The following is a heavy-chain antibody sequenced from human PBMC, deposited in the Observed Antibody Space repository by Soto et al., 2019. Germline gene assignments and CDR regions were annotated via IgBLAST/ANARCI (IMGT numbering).Heavy chain of an antibody. CDR1: GYTFSSDY. V-gene: IGHV1-46*01. CDR3: ARGLGLGDC. J-gene: IGHJ4*02. Sequence: QVQLVQSGAEVKKPGASVKVSCKASGYTFSSDYIHWVRQAPGQGLEWIGTINPNGGSTNYAQNLKGRLTVTRDPSTATVYMALSALTSDDTARYYCARGLGLGDCWGQGTLVTVSS. D-gene: IGHD3-9*01. CDR2: INPNGGST.